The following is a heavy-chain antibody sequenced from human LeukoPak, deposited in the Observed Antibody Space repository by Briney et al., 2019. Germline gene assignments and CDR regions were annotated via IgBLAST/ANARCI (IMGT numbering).Heavy chain of an antibody. D-gene: IGHD6-19*01. CDR1: GFTFSSYG. CDR3: AKGGTRKQWLEY. CDR2: IWYDGSNK. J-gene: IGHJ4*02. V-gene: IGHV3-33*06. Sequence: GGSLRLSCAVSGFTFSSYGMHWVRQAPGKGLEWVAVIWYDGSNKYYADSVKGRFTISRDNSKNTLYLQMNSLRAEDTAVYYCAKGGTRKQWLEYWGQGTLVTVSS.